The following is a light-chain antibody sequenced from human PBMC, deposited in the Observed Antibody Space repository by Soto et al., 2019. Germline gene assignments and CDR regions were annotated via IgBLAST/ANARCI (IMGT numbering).Light chain of an antibody. J-gene: IGLJ3*02. CDR1: SSNIGSNA. Sequence: QSVLTQPPSVSGAPRQGVTISCSGSSSNIGSNAVHWYQQLPGEAPKLLIYYDDLLPSGVSDRFSGSKSGTSASLAISGLQSEDEADYYCEAWDDVLNGPVFGGGTKLTVL. CDR2: YDD. V-gene: IGLV1-36*01. CDR3: EAWDDVLNGPV.